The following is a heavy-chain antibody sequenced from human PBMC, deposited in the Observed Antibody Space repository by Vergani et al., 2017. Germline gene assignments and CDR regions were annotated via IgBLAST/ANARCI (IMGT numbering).Heavy chain of an antibody. Sequence: EVQLVESGGGLVKPGGSLRLSCAASGFTFSSYSMNWVRQAPGKGLEWVSSISSSSSYIYYADSVKGRFTISRDNAKNSLYLQMNSLRAEDTAVYYCARDSPKVPAAYYYYYMDVWGKGP. V-gene: IGHV3-21*01. CDR1: GFTFSSYS. CDR2: ISSSSSYI. D-gene: IGHD2-2*01. CDR3: ARDSPKVPAAYYYYYMDV. J-gene: IGHJ6*03.